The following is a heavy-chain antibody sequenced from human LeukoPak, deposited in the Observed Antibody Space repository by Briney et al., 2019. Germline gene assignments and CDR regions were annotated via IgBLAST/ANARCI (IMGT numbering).Heavy chain of an antibody. CDR1: GGTFSSYA. D-gene: IGHD3-9*01. CDR2: IIPIFGTA. V-gene: IGHV1-69*13. J-gene: IGHJ6*02. Sequence: ASVTVSCKASGGTFSSYAISWVRQAPGQGLEWMGGIIPIFGTANYAQKFQGRVTITADESTSTAYMELSSLRSEDTAVYYCARARAYYDILTGYPHETHYYGMDVWGQGTTVTVSS. CDR3: ARARAYYDILTGYPHETHYYGMDV.